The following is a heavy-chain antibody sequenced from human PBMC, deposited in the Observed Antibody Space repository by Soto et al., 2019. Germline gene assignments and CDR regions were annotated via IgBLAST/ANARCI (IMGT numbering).Heavy chain of an antibody. D-gene: IGHD2-15*01. CDR2: IYYSGST. J-gene: IGHJ3*02. Sequence: SATLSLTCTVTCSSIRSRSYYWGSTRQPPGKGLEWIGSIYYSGSTYYNPSLKSRVTISVDTSKNQFSLKLSSVTAADTAVYYCARSGVDCSGGSCLKGAFDIWGQGTMVT. CDR3: ARSGVDCSGGSCLKGAFDI. V-gene: IGHV4-39*01. CDR1: CSSIRSRSYY.